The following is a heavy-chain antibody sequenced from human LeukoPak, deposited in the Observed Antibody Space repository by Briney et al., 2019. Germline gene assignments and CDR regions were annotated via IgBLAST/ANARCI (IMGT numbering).Heavy chain of an antibody. J-gene: IGHJ4*02. CDR1: GFTFSSYA. CDR3: RKGQGDCSGTSCRE. D-gene: IGHD2-2*01. Sequence: GGSLRLSCAAAGFTFSSYAMNWVRQAPGKGLEWVSGISGSGGSTYYADFVKGRCTISRDNSKNTLYLQINSLRVEDTAVYYCRKGQGDCSGTSCREWGQGTLVTVSS. CDR2: ISGSGGST. V-gene: IGHV3-23*01.